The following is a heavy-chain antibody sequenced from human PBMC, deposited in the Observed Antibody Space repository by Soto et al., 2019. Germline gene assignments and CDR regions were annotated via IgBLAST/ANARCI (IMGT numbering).Heavy chain of an antibody. Sequence: ASVKVSCKASGYTFTGYYMHWVRQAPGQGLEWMGWINPNSGGTNYAQKFQGWVTMTSDTSISTAYMELSRLRSDDTAVYYCARGPRHGGYDDFDIWGQGTMVTVSS. CDR3: ARGPRHGGYDDFDI. D-gene: IGHD3-10*01. V-gene: IGHV1-2*04. CDR2: INPNSGGT. J-gene: IGHJ3*02. CDR1: GYTFTGYY.